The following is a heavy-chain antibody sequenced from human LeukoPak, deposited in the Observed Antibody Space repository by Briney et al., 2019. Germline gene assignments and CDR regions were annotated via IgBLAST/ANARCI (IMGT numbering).Heavy chain of an antibody. CDR3: ARYSSGWSPKFDY. CDR2: ISYSGST. CDR1: TDFQSSYY. D-gene: IGHD6-19*01. V-gene: IGHV4-59*01. Sequence: NPSEPQSLPCTLSTDFQSSYYGRWLRQPPGKGREWIGYISYSGSTNYNPSLKSRVTISVDTSKNQFSLKLSSVTAADTAVYYCARYSSGWSPKFDYWGQGTLVTVSS. J-gene: IGHJ4*02.